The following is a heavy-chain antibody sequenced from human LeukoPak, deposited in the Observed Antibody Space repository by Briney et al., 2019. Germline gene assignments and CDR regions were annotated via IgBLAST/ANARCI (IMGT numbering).Heavy chain of an antibody. CDR1: GGSFSGYY. Sequence: SETLSLTCAVYGGSFSGYYWSWIRQPPGKGLEWIGEINHSGSTNYNPSLKSRVTISVDTSKSQFSLKLSSVTAADTAVYYCARVPPSGSYGYWGQGTLVTVSS. J-gene: IGHJ4*02. D-gene: IGHD1-26*01. CDR2: INHSGST. V-gene: IGHV4-34*01. CDR3: ARVPPSGSYGY.